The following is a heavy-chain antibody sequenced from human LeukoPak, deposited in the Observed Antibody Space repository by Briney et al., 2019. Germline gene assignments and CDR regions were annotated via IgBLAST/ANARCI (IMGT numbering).Heavy chain of an antibody. Sequence: SETLSLTCTVSGGSISTYYWSWIRQPPGKGLHWIGYVYYSGSTNYNPSLKSRVTISADTSKNQFSLRLSSVTAADTAVYFCARGPYSYDSSGAFDIWGQGTMVTVSS. CDR2: VYYSGST. J-gene: IGHJ3*02. V-gene: IGHV4-59*08. CDR1: GGSISTYY. CDR3: ARGPYSYDSSGAFDI. D-gene: IGHD3-22*01.